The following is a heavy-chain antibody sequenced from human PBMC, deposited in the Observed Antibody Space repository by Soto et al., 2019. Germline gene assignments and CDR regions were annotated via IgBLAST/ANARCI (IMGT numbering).Heavy chain of an antibody. CDR3: GPDGGGGGY. D-gene: IGHD3-10*01. J-gene: IGHJ4*02. Sequence: EVQLVESGGGLIQPGGSLRLSCAVSGFTVSNNYMSWVRQAPGKGLEGVSVIYSGGYTAYGDSVKGRFTISRDNSKNTLTLQKNGVRAEDRAVYYGGPDGGGGGYWGQGTLVTVSS. CDR1: GFTVSNNY. V-gene: IGHV3-53*01. CDR2: IYSGGYT.